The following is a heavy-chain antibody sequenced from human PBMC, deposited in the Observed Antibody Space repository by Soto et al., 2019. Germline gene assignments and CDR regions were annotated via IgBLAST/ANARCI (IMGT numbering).Heavy chain of an antibody. J-gene: IGHJ4*02. CDR2: INHSGST. CDR1: GGSFSGYY. D-gene: IGHD6-19*01. V-gene: IGHV4-34*01. CDR3: ARGRGNSSGWELYFDY. Sequence: SETLSLTCAVYGGSFSGYYWSWIRQPPGKGLEWIGEINHSGSTNYNPSLKSRVTISVDTSKNQFSLKLSSVTAADTAVYYCARGRGNSSGWELYFDYWGQGTLVTVSS.